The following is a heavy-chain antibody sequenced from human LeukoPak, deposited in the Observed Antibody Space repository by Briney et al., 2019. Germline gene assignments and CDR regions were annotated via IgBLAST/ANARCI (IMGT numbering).Heavy chain of an antibody. D-gene: IGHD3-22*01. CDR3: TSGYYSYFDY. CDR2: ISGSGTTI. CDR1: GFTFSSYG. J-gene: IGHJ4*02. Sequence: GGSLRLSCAASGFTFSSYGMSWVRQAPGKGLEWISYISGSGTTIYYADSVKGRFTISRDNAKNSLYLQMNSLRAEDTALYYCTSGYYSYFDYWGQGNLVTVSS. V-gene: IGHV3-48*04.